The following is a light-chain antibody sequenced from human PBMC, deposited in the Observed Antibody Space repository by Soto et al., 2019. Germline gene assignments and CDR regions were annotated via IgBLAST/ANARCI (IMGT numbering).Light chain of an antibody. CDR2: DAS. V-gene: IGKV1-5*01. Sequence: DIQITQSPSTLFASVGDRVTITCRASQSISSWLAWYQQKPGKAPKLLIYDASSLESGVPSRFSGSGSGTEFTLTISSLQPDDFATYYCQQYNSYSTFGQGTKVDIK. J-gene: IGKJ1*01. CDR1: QSISSW. CDR3: QQYNSYST.